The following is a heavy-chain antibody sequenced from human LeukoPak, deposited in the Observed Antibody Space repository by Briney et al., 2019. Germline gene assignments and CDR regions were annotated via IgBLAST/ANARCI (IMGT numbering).Heavy chain of an antibody. CDR3: ARLNYDSSTAEAFDI. CDR2: IYPGDSDT. D-gene: IGHD3-22*01. Sequence: GESLKISCEGSGYSFANYWIGWVRQMPGKGLEWMGIIYPGDSDTKYSPSFQGQVTISVDKSISTAYLQWSSLKASDTAMYYCARLNYDSSTAEAFDIWGQGTMVTVSS. J-gene: IGHJ3*02. CDR1: GYSFANYW. V-gene: IGHV5-51*01.